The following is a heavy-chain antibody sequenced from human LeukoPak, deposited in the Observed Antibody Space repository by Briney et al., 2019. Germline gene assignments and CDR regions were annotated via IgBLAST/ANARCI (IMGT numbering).Heavy chain of an antibody. CDR2: ISGYNGNR. CDR3: ARDGRYNLNYADY. CDR1: GYTFTTYG. Sequence: ASVKVSYKASGYTFTTYGISWVRQAPGQGLEWMGWISGYNGNRNNAQKLQGRVTMTTDTSTSTAYMELRSLRSDDTAVYYCARDGRYNLNYADYWGQGTLVTVSS. V-gene: IGHV1-18*01. D-gene: IGHD1-20*01. J-gene: IGHJ4*02.